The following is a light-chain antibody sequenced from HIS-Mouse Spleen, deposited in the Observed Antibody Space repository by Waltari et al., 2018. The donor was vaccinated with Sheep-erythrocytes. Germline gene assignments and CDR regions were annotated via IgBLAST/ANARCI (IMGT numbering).Light chain of an antibody. V-gene: IGLV2-11*01. CDR2: DVS. CDR3: YSTDSSGNHWV. CDR1: SSDVGGYNY. Sequence: QSALTQPRSVSGSPGQSVTISCTGPSSDVGGYNYVSWYQQHPGKAPKLMIYDVSKRPSGVPDRFSGSSSGTMATLTISGAQVEDDADYYCYSTDSSGNHWVFGGGTKLTVL. J-gene: IGLJ3*02.